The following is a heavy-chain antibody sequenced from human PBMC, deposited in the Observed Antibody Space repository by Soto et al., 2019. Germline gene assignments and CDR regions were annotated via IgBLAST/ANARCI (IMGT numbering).Heavy chain of an antibody. CDR3: ARGTTGYCSSTSCRFYYYYMDV. D-gene: IGHD2-2*01. CDR1: GGSFSGYY. V-gene: IGHV4-34*01. J-gene: IGHJ6*03. CDR2: INHSGST. Sequence: SETLSLTCAVYGGSFSGYYWSWIRQPPGKGLEWIGEINHSGSTNYNPSLKSRVTISVDTSKNQFPLKLSSVTAADTAVYYCARGTTGYCSSTSCRFYYYYMDVWGKGTTVTVSS.